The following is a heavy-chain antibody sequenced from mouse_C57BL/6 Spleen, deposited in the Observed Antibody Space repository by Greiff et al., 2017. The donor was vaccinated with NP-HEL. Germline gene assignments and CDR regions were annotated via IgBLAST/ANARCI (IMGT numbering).Heavy chain of an antibody. D-gene: IGHD1-1*01. V-gene: IGHV1-53*01. J-gene: IGHJ4*01. CDR1: GYTFTSYW. CDR2: INPSNGGT. Sequence: QVQLQQPGTELVKPGASVKLSCKASGYTFTSYWMHWVKQRPGQGLEWIGNINPSNGGTNYNEKFKSKATLTVDKSSSTAYMQLSSLTSEDSAVYYCATTSGSSHYYYAMDYWGQGTSVTVSS. CDR3: ATTSGSSHYYYAMDY.